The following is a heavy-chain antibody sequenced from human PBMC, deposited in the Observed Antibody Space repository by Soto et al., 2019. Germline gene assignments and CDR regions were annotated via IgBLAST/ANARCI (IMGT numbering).Heavy chain of an antibody. J-gene: IGHJ4*02. CDR1: GYTFTSYG. D-gene: IGHD2-15*01. V-gene: IGHV1-18*01. CDR3: ARDFRSSCTGSSCIYFDY. Sequence: VASVKVSCKASGYTFTSYGFSWVRQAPGQGLEWVGWISANSGDTNSARKFQGRVTLTTDTSTGTAYMDLTSLRSDDTAVYYCARDFRSSCTGSSCIYFDYWGQGTQVTVSS. CDR2: ISANSGDT.